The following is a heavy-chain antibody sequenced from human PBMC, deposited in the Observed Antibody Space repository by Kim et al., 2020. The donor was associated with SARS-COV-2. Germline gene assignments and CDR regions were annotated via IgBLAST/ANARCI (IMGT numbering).Heavy chain of an antibody. D-gene: IGHD3-3*01. V-gene: IGHV4-31*03. CDR2: IYYSGST. Sequence: SETLSLTCTVSGGSISSGGYYWSWIRQHPGKGLEWIGYIYYSGSTYYNPSLKSRVTISVDTSKNQFSLKLSSVTAADTAVYYCARGIVRFLEWPHFDYWGQGTLVTVSS. J-gene: IGHJ4*02. CDR1: GGSISSGGYY. CDR3: ARGIVRFLEWPHFDY.